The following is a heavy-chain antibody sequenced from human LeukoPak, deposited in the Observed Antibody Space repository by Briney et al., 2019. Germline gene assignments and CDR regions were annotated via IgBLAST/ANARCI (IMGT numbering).Heavy chain of an antibody. CDR3: AEDQKLQPFHY. D-gene: IGHD2-15*01. CDR2: ISGSGGST. CDR1: GFTFSSYA. J-gene: IGHJ4*02. Sequence: GGSLRLSCAASGFTFSSYAMSWVRQAPGKGLEWVSAISGSGGSTYYADSVKGRFTISRDNSKNTLYLQMNGLRTEDTSVYYCAEDQKLQPFHYWGQGTLVTVSS. V-gene: IGHV3-23*01.